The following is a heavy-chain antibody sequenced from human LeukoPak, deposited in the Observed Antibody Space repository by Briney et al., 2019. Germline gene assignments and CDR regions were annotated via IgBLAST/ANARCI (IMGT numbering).Heavy chain of an antibody. CDR2: INHSGST. D-gene: IGHD5-18*01. CDR3: ARPAGGYSSFFDY. CDR1: GGSFSGYY. J-gene: IGHJ4*02. Sequence: PSETLSLTCAVYGGSFSGYYWSWIRQPPGKGLEWIGEINHSGSTNYNPSLKSRVTISVDTSKNQFSLKLSSVTVADTAVYYCARPAGGYSSFFDYWGQGTLVTVSS. V-gene: IGHV4-34*01.